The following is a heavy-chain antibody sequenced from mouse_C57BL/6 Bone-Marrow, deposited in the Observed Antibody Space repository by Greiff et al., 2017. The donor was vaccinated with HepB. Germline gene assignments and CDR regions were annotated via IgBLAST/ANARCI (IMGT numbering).Heavy chain of an antibody. CDR2: ISYDGSN. Sequence: ESGPGLVKPSQSLSLTCSVTGYSITSGYYWNWIRQFPGNKLEWMGYISYDGSNNYNPSLKNRISITRDTSKNQFFLKLNSVTTEDTATYYCARGEDYSNYVGAYWGQGTLVTVSA. D-gene: IGHD2-5*01. V-gene: IGHV3-6*01. CDR1: GYSITSGYY. CDR3: ARGEDYSNYVGAY. J-gene: IGHJ3*01.